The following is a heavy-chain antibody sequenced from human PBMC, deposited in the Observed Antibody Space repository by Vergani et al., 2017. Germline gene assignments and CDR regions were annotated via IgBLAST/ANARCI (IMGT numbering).Heavy chain of an antibody. CDR3: ARCIVPNYYYDSSGYSTVFDY. D-gene: IGHD3-22*01. V-gene: IGHV3-48*02. CDR1: GFTFSSYS. CDR2: ISSSSSTI. J-gene: IGHJ4*02. Sequence: EVQLVESGGGLVQPGGSLRLSCAASGFTFSSYSMNWVRQAPGKGLEWVSYISSSSSTIYYADSVKGRFTISRDNAKNSLYLQMNSLRDEDTAVYYCARCIVPNYYYDSSGYSTVFDYWGQGTLVTVSS.